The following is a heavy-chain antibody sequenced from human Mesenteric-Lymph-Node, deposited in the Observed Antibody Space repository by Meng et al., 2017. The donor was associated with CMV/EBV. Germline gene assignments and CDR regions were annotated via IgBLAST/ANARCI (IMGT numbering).Heavy chain of an antibody. Sequence: GGSLRLSCAASGFTFRSFAMHWVRQAPGKGLEWVAMIAHDGSKMYYADSVKGRFSISRDDSKYTLFLEVNSLIPDDTAVYYCGKEITGYYIAHWGQGTLVTVSS. CDR3: GKEITGYYIAH. D-gene: IGHD3-9*01. V-gene: IGHV3-30-3*01. CDR2: IAHDGSKM. CDR1: GFTFRSFA. J-gene: IGHJ4*02.